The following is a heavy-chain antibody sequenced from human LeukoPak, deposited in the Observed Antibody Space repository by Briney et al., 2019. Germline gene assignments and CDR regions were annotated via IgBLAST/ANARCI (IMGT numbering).Heavy chain of an antibody. CDR1: GFTFSSYA. V-gene: IGHV3-23*01. Sequence: PGGSLRLSCAASGFTFSSYAMSWVRQAPGKGLEWVSAISGSGGSTYYADSVKGRFTISRDNSKNTLYLQMNSLRAEDTAVYYCARDVLDYGGLPFDYWGQGTLVTVSS. D-gene: IGHD4-23*01. J-gene: IGHJ4*02. CDR3: ARDVLDYGGLPFDY. CDR2: ISGSGGST.